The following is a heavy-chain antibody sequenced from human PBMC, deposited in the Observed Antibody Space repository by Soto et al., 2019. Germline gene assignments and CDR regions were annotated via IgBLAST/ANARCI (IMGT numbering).Heavy chain of an antibody. Sequence: SETLSLTCTVSGGSVSSGSYYWSWIRQPPGKGLEWIGYIYYSGSTNYNPSLKSRVTISVDTSKNQFSLKLSSVTAADTAVYYCARDPAVGWFDPWGQGTLVTVSS. V-gene: IGHV4-61*01. CDR3: ARDPAVGWFDP. CDR1: GGSVSSGSYY. CDR2: IYYSGST. J-gene: IGHJ5*02.